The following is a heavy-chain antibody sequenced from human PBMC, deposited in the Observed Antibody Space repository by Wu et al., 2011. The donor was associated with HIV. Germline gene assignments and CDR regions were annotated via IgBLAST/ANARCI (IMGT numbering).Heavy chain of an antibody. D-gene: IGHD3-3*01. CDR1: VNTGYY. J-gene: IGHJ3*01. Sequence: QVQLVQSGAEVKKPGASVKVSCKASVNTGYYIHWVRQAPGQGLEWMGWINPNNGGTDYAQKFQGRVTMARDTSFSTAYMELSKLRSDDTAVYYCARERLRFLEWSVDAFDFWGQGTTLTVSP. V-gene: IGHV1-2*02. CDR3: ARERLRFLEWSVDAFDF. CDR2: INPNNGGT.